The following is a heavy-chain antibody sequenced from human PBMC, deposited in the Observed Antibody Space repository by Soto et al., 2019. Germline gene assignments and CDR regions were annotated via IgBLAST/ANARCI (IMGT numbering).Heavy chain of an antibody. V-gene: IGHV1-18*01. D-gene: IGHD5-12*01. Sequence: QVQLVQSGAGVKKPGASVKVSCKASGYTFTRSGISWVPQAPGQGPARMGRISSYNGDTNYAQTFQGRVTMTTDKSTSTAYMELRSLRSDDTAVYYCAREGVAPYYYCGMDVWGQGTPVTVSS. J-gene: IGHJ6*02. CDR2: ISSYNGDT. CDR3: AREGVAPYYYCGMDV. CDR1: GYTFTRSG.